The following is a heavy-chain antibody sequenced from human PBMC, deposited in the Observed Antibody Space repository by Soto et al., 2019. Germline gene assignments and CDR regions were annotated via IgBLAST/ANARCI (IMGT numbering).Heavy chain of an antibody. CDR2: ISYNSVVI. CDR3: XXXVSGFEI. J-gene: IGHJ3*02. CDR1: GFSFDKSG. D-gene: IGHD6-19*01. V-gene: IGHV3-9*01. Sequence: EVQLVESGGGLVQPGRSLRLSCEASGFSFDKSGMHWVREXPGKGLEWVSGISYNSVVINYVDSVKGRFTIFRDNAKNSLYLQMNSLRPEDTALYYXXXXVSGFEIWGQGTMFTVSS.